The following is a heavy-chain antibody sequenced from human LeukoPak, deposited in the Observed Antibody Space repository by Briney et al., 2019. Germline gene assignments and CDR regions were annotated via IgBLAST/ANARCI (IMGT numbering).Heavy chain of an antibody. D-gene: IGHD3-10*01. J-gene: IGHJ5*02. CDR3: ARGGSTSYREFLYNWFDP. CDR1: GGSISNYY. Sequence: SETLSLTCTVSGGSISNYYWNWIRQPPGKGLEWIGYIYHSGSTNYNPSLKSRVTISVDTSKNQFSPKLSSVTAADTAVYYCARGGSTSYREFLYNWFDPWGQGTLVTVSS. CDR2: IYHSGST. V-gene: IGHV4-59*01.